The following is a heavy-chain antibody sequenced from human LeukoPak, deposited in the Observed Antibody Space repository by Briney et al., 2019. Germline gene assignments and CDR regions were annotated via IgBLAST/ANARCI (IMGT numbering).Heavy chain of an antibody. Sequence: PSETLSLTCTVSGYSISSGYYWGWIRQPPGKGLEWIGSIYHSGSTYYNPSLKSRVTISVDTSKNQFSLKLSSVTAADTAVYYCARGHYDSSGLDYWGQGTLVTVSS. CDR2: IYHSGST. J-gene: IGHJ4*02. V-gene: IGHV4-38-2*02. CDR1: GYSISSGYY. CDR3: ARGHYDSSGLDY. D-gene: IGHD3-22*01.